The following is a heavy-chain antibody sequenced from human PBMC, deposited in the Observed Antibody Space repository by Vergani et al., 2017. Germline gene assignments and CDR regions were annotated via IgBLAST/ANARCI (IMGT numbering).Heavy chain of an antibody. D-gene: IGHD3-16*01. CDR2: ISYDGSNK. CDR1: GFTFSSYG. CDR3: ARDPGEDYYYYMDV. J-gene: IGHJ6*03. V-gene: IGHV3-30*03. Sequence: QVQLVESGGGVVQPGRSLRLSCAASGFTFSSYGMHWVRQAPGKGLEWVAVISYDGSNKYYADSVKGRFTISRDNSKNTLYLQMNSLRAEDTAVYYCARDPGEDYYYYMDVWGKGTTVTVSS.